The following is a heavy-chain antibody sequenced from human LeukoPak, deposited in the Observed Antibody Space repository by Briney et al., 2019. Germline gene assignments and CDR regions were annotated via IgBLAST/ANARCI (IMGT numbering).Heavy chain of an antibody. J-gene: IGHJ4*02. V-gene: IGHV3-21*01. D-gene: IGHD3-9*01. CDR3: ARGLGYFDWLSVDY. CDR2: ISSSSYI. Sequence: GGSLRLSCAASGFTFSSYSMNWVRQAPGKGLEWVSSISSSSYIYYADSVKGRFTISGDNAKNSLYLQMNSLRAEDTAVYYCARGLGYFDWLSVDYWGQGTLVTVSS. CDR1: GFTFSSYS.